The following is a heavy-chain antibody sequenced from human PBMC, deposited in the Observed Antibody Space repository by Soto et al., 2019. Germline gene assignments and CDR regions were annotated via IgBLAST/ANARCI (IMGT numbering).Heavy chain of an antibody. D-gene: IGHD6-25*01. V-gene: IGHV5-10-1*01. J-gene: IGHJ1*01. CDR3: ATHGGPGYFHH. CDR1: GYSFTNYW. Sequence: EVQLVQSGAEVKKPGESLRISCKGSGYSFTNYWTSWVRQMPGKGLEWMGRIDPSDSYTNYSPSFQGHVTISADRSISTAYLQWSSLKSSDTAMYYCATHGGPGYFHHWGQGTLVTVSS. CDR2: IDPSDSYT.